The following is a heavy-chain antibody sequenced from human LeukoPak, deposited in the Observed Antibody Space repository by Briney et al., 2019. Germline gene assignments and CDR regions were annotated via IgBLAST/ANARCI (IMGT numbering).Heavy chain of an antibody. V-gene: IGHV4-61*01. CDR3: ARGSAWYFVY. J-gene: IGHJ4*02. CDR1: GDSVSSGSSY. CDR2: IYYSGRT. Sequence: PSETLSLTCTVSGDSVSSGSSYWNWIRQPPGRGLEWIGYIYYSGRTNYNPSLKSRVTISVDTSKNQFSLKLTSVTAADTAVYYYARGSAWYFVYWGQGALVTVSS. D-gene: IGHD6-19*01.